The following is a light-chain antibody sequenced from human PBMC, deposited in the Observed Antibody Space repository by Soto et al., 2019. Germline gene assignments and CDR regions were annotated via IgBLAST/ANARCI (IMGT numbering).Light chain of an antibody. CDR2: GAS. Sequence: EIVMTQSPATLSLSPGERATLSCRASQSVSSNLAWYHQKPGQAPRLLIYGASTRATGIPARFSGSGSGTEFTLTISSLQSEDFAVYYCHQYNDWLTRTFGQGTKVEI. CDR3: HQYNDWLTRT. V-gene: IGKV3-15*01. CDR1: QSVSSN. J-gene: IGKJ1*01.